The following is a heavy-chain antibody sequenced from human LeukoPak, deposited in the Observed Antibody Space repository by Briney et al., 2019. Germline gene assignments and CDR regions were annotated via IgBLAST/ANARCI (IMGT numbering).Heavy chain of an antibody. Sequence: PSETLSLTCTVSGGPISSYYWSWIRQPPGKGLEWIGYIYYSGSTNYNPSLKSRVTISVDTSKNQFSLNLSSVTAADTAVYYCARQDYDILTGYYTSNWFDPWGQGTLVTVSS. CDR2: IYYSGST. D-gene: IGHD3-9*01. CDR1: GGPISSYY. J-gene: IGHJ5*02. CDR3: ARQDYDILTGYYTSNWFDP. V-gene: IGHV4-59*08.